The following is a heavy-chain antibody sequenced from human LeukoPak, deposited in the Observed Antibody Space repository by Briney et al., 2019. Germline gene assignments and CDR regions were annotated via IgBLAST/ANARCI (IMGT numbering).Heavy chain of an antibody. Sequence: SETLSLTCTVYGGSISSYYWSWIRQPPGKGLEWIGYIYYSGSTNYNPSLKSRVTISVDTSKNQFSLKLSSVTAADTAVYYCARSHYDDSSGYSFDYWGQGTLVTVSS. CDR3: ARSHYDDSSGYSFDY. V-gene: IGHV4-59*01. D-gene: IGHD3-22*01. CDR2: IYYSGST. J-gene: IGHJ4*02. CDR1: GGSISSYY.